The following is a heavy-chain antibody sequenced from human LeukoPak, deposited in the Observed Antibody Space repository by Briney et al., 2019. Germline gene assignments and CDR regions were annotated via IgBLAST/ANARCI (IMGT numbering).Heavy chain of an antibody. J-gene: IGHJ5*02. CDR1: GYTFTGYY. D-gene: IGHD3-10*01. CDR2: INPNSGGT. V-gene: IGHV1-2*02. Sequence: ASVKVSCKASGYTFTGYYMHWVRQAPGQGLEWMGWINPNSGGTNYAQKLQGRVTMTRNTSISTAYMELSSLRSDDTAVYYCARANMVRGVGLFFDRNWFDPWGQGTLVTVSS. CDR3: ARANMVRGVGLFFDRNWFDP.